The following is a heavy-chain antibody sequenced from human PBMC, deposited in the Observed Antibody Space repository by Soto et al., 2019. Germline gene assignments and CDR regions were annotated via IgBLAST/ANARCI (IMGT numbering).Heavy chain of an antibody. Sequence: GGSLRLSCAASGFTFSSYGMHWVRQAPGKGLEWVAVISYDGSNKYYADSVKGRFTISRDNSKNTLYLQMNSLRAEDTAVYYCAKDKLAVDGEAFDIWGQGTMVTVSS. CDR2: ISYDGSNK. J-gene: IGHJ3*02. D-gene: IGHD6-19*01. V-gene: IGHV3-30*18. CDR1: GFTFSSYG. CDR3: AKDKLAVDGEAFDI.